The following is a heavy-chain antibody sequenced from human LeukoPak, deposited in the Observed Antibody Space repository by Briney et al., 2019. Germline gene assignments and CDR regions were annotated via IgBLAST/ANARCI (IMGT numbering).Heavy chain of an antibody. CDR1: GFTFSSYW. CDR2: IKQDGSEK. CDR3: GGGPYSSGWYSGIDY. V-gene: IGHV3-7*01. Sequence: PGGSLRLSCAASGFTFSSYWMSWVRQAPGKGLEWVANIKQDGSEKYYVASVKGRFTISRDNAKNSLYLQMNSLRAEDTAVYYCGGGPYSSGWYSGIDYWGQGTLVTVSS. D-gene: IGHD6-19*01. J-gene: IGHJ4*02.